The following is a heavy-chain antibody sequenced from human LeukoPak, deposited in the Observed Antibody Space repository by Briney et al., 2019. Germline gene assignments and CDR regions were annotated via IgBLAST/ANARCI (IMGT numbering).Heavy chain of an antibody. J-gene: IGHJ6*03. Sequence: GGTLRLSCAGSGFSFSSHGMNWVRQAPGKGLEWVSGISPSGDITYYTDSVRGRFAISRDNSKNTLYLQMNSLRADDTAVYYCAKRRGLELTYYYHMDVWGKGTTVTVSS. V-gene: IGHV3-23*01. CDR1: GFSFSSHG. CDR3: AKRRGLELTYYYHMDV. D-gene: IGHD1-7*01. CDR2: ISPSGDIT.